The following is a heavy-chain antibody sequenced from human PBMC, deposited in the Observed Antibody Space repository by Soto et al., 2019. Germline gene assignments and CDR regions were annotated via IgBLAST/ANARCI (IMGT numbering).Heavy chain of an antibody. CDR2: ISSSSSYI. V-gene: IGHV3-21*01. D-gene: IGHD3-16*01. Sequence: GGSLRLSCAASGFTFSSYSMNWVRQAPGKGLEWVSSISSSSSYIYYADSVKGRFTISRDNAKNSLYLQMNSLRAEDTAVYYCARDGSAAVSYYYYGMDVWGQGTTVTVSS. J-gene: IGHJ6*02. CDR1: GFTFSSYS. CDR3: ARDGSAAVSYYYYGMDV.